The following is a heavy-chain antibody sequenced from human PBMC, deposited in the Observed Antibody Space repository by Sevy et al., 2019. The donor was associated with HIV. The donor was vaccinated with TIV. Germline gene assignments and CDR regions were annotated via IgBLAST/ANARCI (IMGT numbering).Heavy chain of an antibody. V-gene: IGHV3-33*01. CDR3: ARDPRIFGDYLLTYFDY. D-gene: IGHD4-17*01. CDR2: IWYDGNNQ. J-gene: IGHJ4*02. Sequence: GGSLRLSCVASGFAFSDYGMHWVRRAPGKGLEWVAVIWYDGNNQHYADSVRGRFTISRDNSKNTLYLQLSSLRAEDTAVYYCARDPRIFGDYLLTYFDYWGQGVLVTVSS. CDR1: GFAFSDYG.